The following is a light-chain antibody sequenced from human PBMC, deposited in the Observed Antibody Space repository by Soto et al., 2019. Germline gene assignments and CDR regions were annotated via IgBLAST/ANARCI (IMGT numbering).Light chain of an antibody. CDR2: GVF. CDR3: QHYDGSPRT. CDR1: QRVRSYY. V-gene: IGKV3-20*01. Sequence: ETVLTQSPGTVSLSPGERATLSCPTSQRVRSYYLAWYQQKPCQAPRLLIYGVFSRATCIPDRFSGSGSGTDFTLTISGLEPADSAVYYCQHYDGSPRTFGQGTKLEI. J-gene: IGKJ2*01.